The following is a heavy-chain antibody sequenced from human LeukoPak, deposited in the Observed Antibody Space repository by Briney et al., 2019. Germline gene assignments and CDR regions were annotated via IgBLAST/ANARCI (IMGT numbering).Heavy chain of an antibody. CDR2: ISGSGLGT. Sequence: PGGSLRLSCAASGFTFGSCAMSWVRQAPGKGLEWVSAISGSGLGTYYADSVKGRFTISRDNSKNTLYLQMNSLRAEDTAVYHCAKVRRGGGYDSPPSDAFDIWGQGTMVTVSS. D-gene: IGHD5-12*01. CDR3: AKVRRGGGYDSPPSDAFDI. V-gene: IGHV3-23*01. CDR1: GFTFGSCA. J-gene: IGHJ3*02.